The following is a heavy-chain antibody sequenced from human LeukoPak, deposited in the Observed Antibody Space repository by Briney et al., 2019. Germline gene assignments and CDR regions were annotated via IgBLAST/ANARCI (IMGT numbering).Heavy chain of an antibody. Sequence: PGGSLRFSCAASGFTFRNYVIHWVRQAPGKGLEWVAVTSSDLNVKLYADSVKGRFTISRDNSRSTLYLQMNSLRPEDTAIYYCAREGYYGSGSPPSLYFDYWGQGTLVTVSS. CDR2: TSSDLNVK. CDR1: GFTFRNYV. CDR3: AREGYYGSGSPPSLYFDY. J-gene: IGHJ4*02. V-gene: IGHV3-30-3*01. D-gene: IGHD3-10*01.